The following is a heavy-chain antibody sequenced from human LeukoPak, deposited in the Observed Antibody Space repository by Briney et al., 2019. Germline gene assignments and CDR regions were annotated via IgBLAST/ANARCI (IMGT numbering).Heavy chain of an antibody. Sequence: SETLSLTCTVSGGSISSSSYYWGWIRQPPGKGLEWTGSIYYSGSTYYNPSLKSRVTISVETSKNQFSLKLSSVTAADTAVYYCARDLVKSSGYRGGLGYWGQGTLVTVSS. V-gene: IGHV4-39*07. D-gene: IGHD3-22*01. J-gene: IGHJ4*02. CDR3: ARDLVKSSGYRGGLGY. CDR1: GGSISSSSYY. CDR2: IYYSGST.